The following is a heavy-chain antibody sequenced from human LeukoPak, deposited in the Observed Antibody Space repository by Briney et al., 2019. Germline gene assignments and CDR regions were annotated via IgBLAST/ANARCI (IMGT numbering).Heavy chain of an antibody. CDR1: GFTFSSNW. CDR2: ISENGRYT. J-gene: IGHJ4*02. V-gene: IGHV3-74*01. Sequence: PGGSLRLSCAASGFTFSSNWMHWVRQAPGKGLVWVTRISENGRYTYYADSVRGRFTISRDNAKNTLYLQMNSLRAEDTAVYYCAKPWGWGPYSSYKANFDYWGQGTLVTVSS. D-gene: IGHD5-18*01. CDR3: AKPWGWGPYSSYKANFDY.